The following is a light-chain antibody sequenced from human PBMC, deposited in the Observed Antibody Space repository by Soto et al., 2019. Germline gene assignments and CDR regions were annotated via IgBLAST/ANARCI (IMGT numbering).Light chain of an antibody. CDR2: NEA. V-gene: IGKV1-39*01. Sequence: DIQMTQSPSSLSASLGDRVTITCRANQSIGHYLNWYQQRPGKAPTLLLYNEAFSPSGVPSRFSGSGSGTDFTLTISSLQPEDVATYSCQQTYDIPWTFGQGTKVNIK. CDR1: QSIGHY. J-gene: IGKJ1*01. CDR3: QQTYDIPWT.